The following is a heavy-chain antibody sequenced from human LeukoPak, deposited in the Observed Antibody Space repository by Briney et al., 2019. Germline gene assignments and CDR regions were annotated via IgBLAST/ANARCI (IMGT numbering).Heavy chain of an antibody. V-gene: IGHV3-64*01. D-gene: IGHD5-18*01. J-gene: IGHJ4*02. Sequence: GGSLRLSCAASGFTFSSYAMHWVRQAPGKGLEYVSAISSNGGSTYYANSVKGRFTISRDNSKNTLYLQMNSLRAEDTAVYYCAKDGGSDLGYSYGYIDYWGQGTLVTVSS. CDR1: GFTFSSYA. CDR2: ISSNGGST. CDR3: AKDGGSDLGYSYGYIDY.